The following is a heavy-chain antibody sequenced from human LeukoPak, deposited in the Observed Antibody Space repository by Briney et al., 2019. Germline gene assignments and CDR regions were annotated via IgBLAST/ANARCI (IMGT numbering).Heavy chain of an antibody. CDR2: IYYSGST. V-gene: IGHV4-31*03. Sequence: SETLSLTCTVSGGSISSGGYYWSWIRQPPGKGLEWIGYIYYSGSTYYNPSLKSRVTISVDTSKNQFSLKLSSVTAADTAVYYCARAALGSSTDAFDIWGQGTMVTVSS. CDR3: ARAALGSSTDAFDI. D-gene: IGHD6-6*01. J-gene: IGHJ3*02. CDR1: GGSISSGGYY.